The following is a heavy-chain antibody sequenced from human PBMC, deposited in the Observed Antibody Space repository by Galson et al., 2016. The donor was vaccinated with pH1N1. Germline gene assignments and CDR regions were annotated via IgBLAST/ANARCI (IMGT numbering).Heavy chain of an antibody. CDR1: GFSISSSGMG. V-gene: IGHV2-5*02. Sequence: PALVKPTQTLTLTCTFSGFSISSSGMGVGWIRQPQGKALEWLAVIYWVDDKSYSPSLKSRLTITKDTSKNHVVLTMTNMDPMDTATYYCAHREVMITNAFDFWGQGTMVTVSS. D-gene: IGHD3-16*01. J-gene: IGHJ3*01. CDR3: AHREVMITNAFDF. CDR2: IYWVDDK.